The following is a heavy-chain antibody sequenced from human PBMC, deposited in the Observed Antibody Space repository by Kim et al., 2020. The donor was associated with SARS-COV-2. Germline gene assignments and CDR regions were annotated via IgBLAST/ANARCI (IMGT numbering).Heavy chain of an antibody. CDR3: AKEAGKVYDILTGLSGNYYYGMDV. V-gene: IGHV3-9*01. CDR2: ISWNSGSI. CDR1: GFTFDDYA. D-gene: IGHD3-9*01. Sequence: GGSLRLSCAASGFTFDDYAMHWVRQAPGKGLEWVSGISWNSGSIGYADSVKGRFTISRDNAKNSLYLQMNSLRAEDTALYYCAKEAGKVYDILTGLSGNYYYGMDVWGQGTTVTVSS. J-gene: IGHJ6*02.